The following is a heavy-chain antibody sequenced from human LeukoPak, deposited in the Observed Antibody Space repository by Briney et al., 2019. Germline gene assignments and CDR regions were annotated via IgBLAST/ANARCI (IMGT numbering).Heavy chain of an antibody. CDR3: ARFRCGGDCHSDF. CDR2: IYPSDSDT. V-gene: IGHV5-51*01. D-gene: IGHD2-21*02. J-gene: IGHJ4*02. Sequence: GESLKISCRGSGYTFVDYWSGWARRMPGKGLEWIGFIYPSDSDTRYSPSFQGQVTISADATMNTAFLQWSSLKASDTAIYYCARFRCGGDCHSDFWGQGTLVTVAS. CDR1: GYTFVDYW.